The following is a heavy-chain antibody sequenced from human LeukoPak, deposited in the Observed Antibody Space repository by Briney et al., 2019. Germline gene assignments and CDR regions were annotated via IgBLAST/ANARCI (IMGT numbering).Heavy chain of an antibody. CDR3: ARGYSRDY. J-gene: IGHJ4*02. CDR1: GGSFSGYY. Sequence: NASETLSLTCAVYGGSFSGYYWSWIRQPPGEGLEWIGEINHSGSTNYNPSLKSRVTISVDTSKNQFSLKLSSVTAADTAVYYCARGYSRDYWGQGTLVTVSS. CDR2: INHSGST. V-gene: IGHV4-34*01. D-gene: IGHD6-13*01.